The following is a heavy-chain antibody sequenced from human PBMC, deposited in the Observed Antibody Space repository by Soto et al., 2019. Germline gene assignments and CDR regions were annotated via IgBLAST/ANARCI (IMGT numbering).Heavy chain of an antibody. V-gene: IGHV1-18*04. J-gene: IGHJ5*02. CDR1: GYTFTSYG. CDR3: ARGIVGALNCFDP. CDR2: ISAYNGNT. D-gene: IGHD1-26*01. Sequence: ASVKVSCKASGYTFTSYGISWVRQAPGQGLEGTGWISAYNGNTNYAQKLQGRVTMTTDTSTSTAYMELRTLRSDDTAVYYCARGIVGALNCFDPWGQGTLVTVSS.